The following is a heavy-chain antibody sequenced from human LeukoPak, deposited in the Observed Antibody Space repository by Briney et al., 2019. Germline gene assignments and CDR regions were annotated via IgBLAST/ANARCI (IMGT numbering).Heavy chain of an antibody. CDR3: ARGLYTSGWYPPDY. Sequence: SETLSLTCTVSGGSISSYYWSWTRQPAGKGLKWIGRMYTSGSTYYTPSLRSRVTMSVDTSTNQFSLKLSSVTAADTAVYFCARGLYTSGWYPPDYWGQGTLVTVSS. D-gene: IGHD6-19*01. CDR2: MYTSGST. V-gene: IGHV4-4*07. J-gene: IGHJ4*02. CDR1: GGSISSYY.